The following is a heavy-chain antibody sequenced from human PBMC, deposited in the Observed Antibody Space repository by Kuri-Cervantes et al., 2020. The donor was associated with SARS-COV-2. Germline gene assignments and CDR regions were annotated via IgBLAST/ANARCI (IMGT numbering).Heavy chain of an antibody. V-gene: IGHV4-61*01. CDR2: IYYSGST. CDR3: ARGKWSSSSPLDY. D-gene: IGHD6-6*01. Sequence: ESLKISCTVSGGSVSSGSYYWSWIRQPPGKGLEWIGDIYYSGSTNYNPSLKGRVTISVETSKNQFSLKLSSVTAADTAVYYCARGKWSSSSPLDYWGQGTLVTVSS. CDR1: GGSVSSGSYY. J-gene: IGHJ4*02.